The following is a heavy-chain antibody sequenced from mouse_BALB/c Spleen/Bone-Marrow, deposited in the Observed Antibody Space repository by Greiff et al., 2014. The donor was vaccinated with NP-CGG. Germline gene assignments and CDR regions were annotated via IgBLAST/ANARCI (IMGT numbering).Heavy chain of an antibody. D-gene: IGHD2-4*01. CDR3: TSRGITTGGIDY. CDR2: IYPGNTDT. V-gene: IGHV1-5*01. J-gene: IGHJ2*01. CDR1: GYTFTSYW. Sequence: VQLKQSGTILARPGVSVKMSCKASGYTFTSYWMHWVKQRPGQGLEWIGAIYPGNTDTNYNQKFKGKAKLTAVTSTSTAYMELSSLTNADSAVYYCTSRGITTGGIDYWGQGTTLTVSS.